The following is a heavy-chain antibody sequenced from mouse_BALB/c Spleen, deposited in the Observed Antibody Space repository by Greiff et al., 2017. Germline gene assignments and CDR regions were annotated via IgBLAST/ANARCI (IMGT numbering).Heavy chain of an antibody. CDR1: GFTFSDYY. CDR3: ARADYGSAWFAY. D-gene: IGHD1-1*01. J-gene: IGHJ3*01. CDR2: ISDGGSYT. V-gene: IGHV5-4*02. Sequence: EVKLVESGGGLVKPGGSLKLSCAASGFTFSDYYMYWVRQTPEKRLEWVATISDGGSYTYYPDSVKGRFTISRDNAKNNLYLQMSSLKSEDTAMYYCARADYGSAWFAYWGQGTLVTVSA.